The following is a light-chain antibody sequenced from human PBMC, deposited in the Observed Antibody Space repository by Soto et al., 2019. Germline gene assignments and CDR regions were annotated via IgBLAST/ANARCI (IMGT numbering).Light chain of an antibody. Sequence: QSALTQPASVSGSPGQSITISCTGTSSDVGGYNYVSWYQQHPGKAPKLMIYDVRNRPSGVSNRFSGSKSGNTASLTISGLQAEDEADYYCSSYTSSSTLEIGGGTKLTVL. CDR3: SSYTSSSTLE. J-gene: IGLJ2*01. CDR2: DVR. V-gene: IGLV2-14*01. CDR1: SSDVGGYNY.